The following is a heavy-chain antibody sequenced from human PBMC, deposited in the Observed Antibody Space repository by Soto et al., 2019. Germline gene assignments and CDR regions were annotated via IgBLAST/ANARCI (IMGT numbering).Heavy chain of an antibody. D-gene: IGHD2-2*01. J-gene: IGHJ3*02. V-gene: IGHV3-33*01. CDR1: GFTFSMYG. Sequence: ESGGGVVQPGRSQRLSCAASGFTFSMYGMHWVRQAPGKGLEWMATVYYDGHNKYYADSVRGRFTISRDNSKNMVYLQMNSLRAEDTAVYYCARDPTSTLGSFDIWGRGTMVTVSS. CDR3: ARDPTSTLGSFDI. CDR2: VYYDGHNK.